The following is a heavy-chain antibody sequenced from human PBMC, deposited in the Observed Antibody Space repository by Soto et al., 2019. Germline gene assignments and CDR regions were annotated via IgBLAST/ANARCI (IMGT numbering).Heavy chain of an antibody. CDR3: ARDEGIYYYDSSGYK. CDR2: ISSSSSTI. V-gene: IGHV3-48*01. CDR1: GFKFDDYG. J-gene: IGHJ4*02. Sequence: GGSLRLSCVASGFKFDDYGMSWVRQAPGKGLEWVSYISSSSSTIYYADSVKGRFTISRDNAKNSLYLQMNSLRAEDTAVYYCARDEGIYYYDSSGYKWGQGTLVTVSS. D-gene: IGHD3-22*01.